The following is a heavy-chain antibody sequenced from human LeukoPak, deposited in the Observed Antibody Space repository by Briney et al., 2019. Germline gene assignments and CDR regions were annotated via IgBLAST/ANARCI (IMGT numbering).Heavy chain of an antibody. CDR1: GGSISSSSYY. CDR2: IYYSGST. J-gene: IGHJ6*02. Sequence: PSETLSLTCTVSGGSISSSSYYWGWIRQPPGKGLEWIGSIYYSGSTYYNPSLKSRVTISVDTSKNQFSLKLSSVTAADTAVYYCARHAQQLVRYYHGMDVWGQGTTVTVSS. CDR3: ARHAQQLVRYYHGMDV. D-gene: IGHD6-13*01. V-gene: IGHV4-39*01.